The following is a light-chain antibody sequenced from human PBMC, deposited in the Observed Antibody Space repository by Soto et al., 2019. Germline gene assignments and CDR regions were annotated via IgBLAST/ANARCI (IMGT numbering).Light chain of an antibody. CDR3: ETWDTNTRV. V-gene: IGLV4-60*03. CDR1: SGHSRNI. Sequence: QSVLTQSSSASASLGSSVKLTCTLSSGHSRNIIAWHQQQPGKAPRYLMKLEGSGSYNKGSGVPDRFSGSTSGADRYLTISNLQSEDEGDYYCETWDTNTRVFGGGTKLTVL. CDR2: LEGSGSY. J-gene: IGLJ2*01.